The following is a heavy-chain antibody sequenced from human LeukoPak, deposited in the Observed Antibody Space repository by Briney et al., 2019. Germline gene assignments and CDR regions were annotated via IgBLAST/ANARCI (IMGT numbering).Heavy chain of an antibody. J-gene: IGHJ4*02. V-gene: IGHV4-59*08. Sequence: SETLSLTCTVSGGSISSYYWSWVRQFPGKGLEWIGYISDSGSTNYSPSLESRVTITVDTSKNKFFLILSSVTAADTAVYYCARRGGTVVGDTGYHYWYFDNWGQGTLVTVSS. D-gene: IGHD5-12*01. CDR1: GGSISSYY. CDR2: ISDSGST. CDR3: ARRGGTVVGDTGYHYWYFDN.